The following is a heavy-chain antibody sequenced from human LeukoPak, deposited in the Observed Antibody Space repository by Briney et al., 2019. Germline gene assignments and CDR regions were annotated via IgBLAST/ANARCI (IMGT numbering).Heavy chain of an antibody. D-gene: IGHD3-3*01. CDR3: AKDFGPTYYDFWSGPYYFDY. J-gene: IGHJ4*02. V-gene: IGHV3-23*01. CDR2: ISDTGRLS. Sequence: GGSLRLSCAASGFTFSSSAMSWVRQAPGKGLEWVAAISDTGRLSYCADSVNGRFTISRDNSKNTLSLQMNSLRAEDTAVYYCAKDFGPTYYDFWSGPYYFDYWGQGTLVTVSS. CDR1: GFTFSSSA.